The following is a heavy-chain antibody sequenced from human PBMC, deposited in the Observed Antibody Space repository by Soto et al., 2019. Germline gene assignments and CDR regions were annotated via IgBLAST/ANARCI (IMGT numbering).Heavy chain of an antibody. V-gene: IGHV3-30-3*01. CDR2: ISYDGSNK. CDR3: ARTAAAGTPFDY. J-gene: IGHJ4*02. Sequence: QVQLVESGGGVVQPGRSLRLSCAASGFTFSSYAMHWVRQAPGKGLEWVAVISYDGSNKYYADSVKGRFTISRDNSKNTLYLQMNSLSAQDTAVYYCARTAAAGTPFDYWGQGTLVTVSS. D-gene: IGHD6-13*01. CDR1: GFTFSSYA.